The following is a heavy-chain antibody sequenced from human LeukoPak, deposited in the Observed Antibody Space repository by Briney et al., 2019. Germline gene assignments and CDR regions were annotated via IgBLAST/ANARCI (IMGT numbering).Heavy chain of an antibody. CDR2: ISAYNGNT. Sequence: GESPKISCKASGYTFTSYGISWVRQAPGQGLEWMGWISAYNGNTNYAQKLQGRVTMTTDTSTSTAYMELRSLRSDDTAVYYCARCPEGGLVIPMDVWGKGTTVTVSS. CDR1: GYTFTSYG. D-gene: IGHD3-3*01. J-gene: IGHJ6*04. CDR3: ARCPEGGLVIPMDV. V-gene: IGHV1-18*01.